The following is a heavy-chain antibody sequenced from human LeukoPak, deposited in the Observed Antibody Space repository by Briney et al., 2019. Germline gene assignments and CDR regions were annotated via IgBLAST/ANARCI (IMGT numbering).Heavy chain of an antibody. V-gene: IGHV4-31*03. J-gene: IGHJ4*02. Sequence: SETLSLTCTVSGGSISSGGYYWSWIRQHPGKGLEWIGYIYYSGSTYYNPSLKSRVTMSIDTSKNQFSLNLSSVTAADTAVYYCARVFDSAGYCRGGSCLAFDYWGQGTLVTVSS. D-gene: IGHD2-15*01. CDR2: IYYSGST. CDR1: GGSISSGGYY. CDR3: ARVFDSAGYCRGGSCLAFDY.